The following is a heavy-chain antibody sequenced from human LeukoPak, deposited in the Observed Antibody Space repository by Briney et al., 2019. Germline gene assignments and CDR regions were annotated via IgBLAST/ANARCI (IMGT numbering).Heavy chain of an antibody. V-gene: IGHV3-9*01. J-gene: IGHJ4*02. CDR2: ISWNSGSI. D-gene: IGHD4-23*01. CDR1: GFTFDDYA. Sequence: GRSLRLSCAASGFTFDDYAMHWVRQAPGKGLEWVSGISWNSGSIGYADSVKGRFTISRDNAKNSLYLQMNSLRAEDTALYYCAKDTRTTVVTGCFDYWGLGTLVTVSS. CDR3: AKDTRTTVVTGCFDY.